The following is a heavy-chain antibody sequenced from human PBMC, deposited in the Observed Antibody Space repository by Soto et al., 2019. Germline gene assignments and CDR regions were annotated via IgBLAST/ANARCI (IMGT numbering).Heavy chain of an antibody. CDR1: GYTFTGYY. J-gene: IGHJ6*04. CDR2: INPKSGGT. D-gene: IGHD1-1*01. Sequence: GASVKVSCKASGYTFTGYYMHWVRQAPGEGLEWMGWINPKSGGTNYAQKFQGRVTMTRDTSISTAYMELSRLRSDDTAVYYCARDQDRDWNPEPGYYYYGMDVWGKGTTVIVSS. V-gene: IGHV1-2*02. CDR3: ARDQDRDWNPEPGYYYYGMDV.